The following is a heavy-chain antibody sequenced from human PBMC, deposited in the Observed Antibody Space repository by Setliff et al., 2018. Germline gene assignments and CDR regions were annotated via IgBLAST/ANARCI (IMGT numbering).Heavy chain of an antibody. CDR3: ARDRESCSRTSCYIDY. J-gene: IGHJ4*02. D-gene: IGHD2-2*02. CDR2: INGGNGNT. CDR1: GYSFSTYA. V-gene: IGHV1-3*01. Sequence: ASVKVSCKASGYSFSTYAMHWVRQAPGQRLEWMGWINGGNGNTKYSQKFQGRITITRDTSASTAYMEMSSLRSEDTAVYYCARDRESCSRTSCYIDYWGQGALVTVS.